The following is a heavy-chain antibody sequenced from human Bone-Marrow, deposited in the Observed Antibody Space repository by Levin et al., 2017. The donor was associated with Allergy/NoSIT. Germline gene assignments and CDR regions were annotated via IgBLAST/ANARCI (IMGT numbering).Heavy chain of an antibody. D-gene: IGHD6-19*01. J-gene: IGHJ3*02. V-gene: IGHV4-59*01. CDR3: ARIAVAGIGAFDI. Sequence: SETLSLTCTVSGGSISSYYWSWIRQPPGKGLEWIGYIYYSGSTNYNPSLKSRVTISVDTSKNQFSLKLSSVTAADTAVYYCARIAVAGIGAFDIWGQGTMVTVSS. CDR1: GGSISSYY. CDR2: IYYSGST.